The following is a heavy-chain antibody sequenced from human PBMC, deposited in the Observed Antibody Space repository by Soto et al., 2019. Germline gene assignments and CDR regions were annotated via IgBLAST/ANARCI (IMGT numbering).Heavy chain of an antibody. J-gene: IGHJ4*02. D-gene: IGHD5-12*01. Sequence: QLQLQESGPGLVKPSETLSLTCTVSGGSISSSSYYWGWIRQPPGKGLEWIGSIYYSGSTYYNPSLKSRVTISVDTSKNQFSLKLSSVTAADTAVYSCATPSGYDSPIDYWGQGTLVTVSS. CDR1: GGSISSSSYY. CDR2: IYYSGST. CDR3: ATPSGYDSPIDY. V-gene: IGHV4-39*01.